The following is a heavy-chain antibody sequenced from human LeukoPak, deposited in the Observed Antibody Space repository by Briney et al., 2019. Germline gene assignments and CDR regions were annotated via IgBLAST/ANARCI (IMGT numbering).Heavy chain of an antibody. Sequence: GRSLRLSCAASGFTFSSYGMHWVRQAPGKGLEWVAVIWYDGSNKYYADSVRGRFTISRDNSKNTLYLQMNSPRAEDTAVYYCAREPVECCSSTSCYREGFDYWGQGTLVTVSS. V-gene: IGHV3-33*01. D-gene: IGHD2-2*02. CDR3: AREPVECCSSTSCYREGFDY. CDR1: GFTFSSYG. J-gene: IGHJ4*02. CDR2: IWYDGSNK.